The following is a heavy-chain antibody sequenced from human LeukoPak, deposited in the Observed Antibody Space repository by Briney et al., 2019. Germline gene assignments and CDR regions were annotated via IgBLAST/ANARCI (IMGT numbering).Heavy chain of an antibody. V-gene: IGHV3-20*04. Sequence: GGSLRLSCAASGFTFHDHGMSWVRQVPGNGLEWVSALNWNGDNTGYADSVKGRFTISRDNAKKSLYLQMNSLTAEDTAYYYCAREEGPYFDCWGQGTLVTVSS. CDR3: AREEGPYFDC. J-gene: IGHJ4*02. CDR1: GFTFHDHG. CDR2: LNWNGDNT.